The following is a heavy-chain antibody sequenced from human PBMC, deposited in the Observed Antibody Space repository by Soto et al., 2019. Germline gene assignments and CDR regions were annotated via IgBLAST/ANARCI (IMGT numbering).Heavy chain of an antibody. V-gene: IGHV1-18*01. D-gene: IGHD2-8*01. J-gene: IGHJ4*02. Sequence: QVQLVQSGGEVKKPGASVKVSCKTSGYTFSSYGISWLRQAPAQGLEWMGWISPNNRNKKIAQKFQDRVNMTIDTSTSTAYMELRSLTSDDTAVYYCARDWPMVIIDYWGQGTLVTVSS. CDR1: GYTFSSYG. CDR2: ISPNNRNK. CDR3: ARDWPMVIIDY.